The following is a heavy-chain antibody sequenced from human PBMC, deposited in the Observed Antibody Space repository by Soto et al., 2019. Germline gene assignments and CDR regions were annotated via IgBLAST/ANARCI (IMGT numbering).Heavy chain of an antibody. CDR3: ARMGDFWSGPGELDP. CDR1: GGSISSSSYY. D-gene: IGHD3-3*01. CDR2: VYYNGFT. J-gene: IGHJ5*02. Sequence: PSETLSLTCTVSGGSISSSSYYWAWNRQSPGKGLEWIGRVYYNGFTYYNPSLKSRVTISVDTSKNQFSLKLTSVTAADTAVYYCARMGDFWSGPGELDPWGQGTLVTVSS. V-gene: IGHV4-39*01.